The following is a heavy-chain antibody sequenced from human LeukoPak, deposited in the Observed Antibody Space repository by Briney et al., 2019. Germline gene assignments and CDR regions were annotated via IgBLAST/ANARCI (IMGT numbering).Heavy chain of an antibody. D-gene: IGHD3-10*01. J-gene: IGHJ4*02. CDR3: ARHWGSGGHIDY. Sequence: GESLKISCKGSGHSFTRHWIGWVRQMPGKGLEWMGIIYPGDSDTRYSPSFQGQVTISVDKSITTAYLQWSRLKASDTAMYYCARHWGSGGHIDYWGQGTLVTVSS. CDR1: GHSFTRHW. CDR2: IYPGDSDT. V-gene: IGHV5-51*01.